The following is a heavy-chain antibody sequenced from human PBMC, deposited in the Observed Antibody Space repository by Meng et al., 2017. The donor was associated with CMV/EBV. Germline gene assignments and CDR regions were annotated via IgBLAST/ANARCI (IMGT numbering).Heavy chain of an antibody. J-gene: IGHJ4*02. D-gene: IGHD1-1*01. Sequence: ASAQVSCKASGYTFTGYYMHWVRQAPGQGLEWMGWINPNSGDTNYAQKFQGRVTMTRDTSISTAYMELSRLKADDTAVYYCARDYQLERRSDDYWGQGTLVTVSS. V-gene: IGHV1-2*02. CDR3: ARDYQLERRSDDY. CDR2: INPNSGDT. CDR1: GYTFTGYY.